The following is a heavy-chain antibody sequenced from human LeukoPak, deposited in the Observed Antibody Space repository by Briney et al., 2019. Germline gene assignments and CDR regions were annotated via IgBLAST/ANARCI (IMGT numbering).Heavy chain of an antibody. J-gene: IGHJ3*02. D-gene: IGHD3-22*01. Sequence: GGSLRLSCAASGFTFSSYSMNWVRQAPGKGLEWVSYISSSSSTIYYADSVKGRFTISRDNAKNSLYLQMNSLRAGDTAVYYCARKVDSSGPSPAFDIWGQGTMVTVSS. CDR2: ISSSSSTI. V-gene: IGHV3-48*04. CDR3: ARKVDSSGPSPAFDI. CDR1: GFTFSSYS.